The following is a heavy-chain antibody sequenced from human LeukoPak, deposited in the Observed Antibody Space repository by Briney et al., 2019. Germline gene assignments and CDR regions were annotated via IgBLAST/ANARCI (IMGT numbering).Heavy chain of an antibody. J-gene: IGHJ4*02. CDR1: GFTVSSNY. V-gene: IGHV3-66*01. CDR2: FYSGGST. CDR3: ARDRYGGGGGYYFDY. Sequence: QPGGSLRLSCAASGFTVSSNYMSWVRQAPGKGLEWVSNFYSGGSTYYADSVKGRFTISRDNSKNTLYLQMNSLRAEDTAVYYCARDRYGGGGGYYFDYWGQGTLVTVSS. D-gene: IGHD3-22*01.